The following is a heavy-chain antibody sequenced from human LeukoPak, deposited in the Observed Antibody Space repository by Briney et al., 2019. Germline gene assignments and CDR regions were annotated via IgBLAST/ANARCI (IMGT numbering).Heavy chain of an antibody. CDR1: GFTFRTYW. V-gene: IGHV3-21*01. D-gene: IGHD1-1*01. CDR3: ARDSPGTTASDY. Sequence: PGGSLRLSCAGSGFTFRTYWMSWVRQAPGKGLEWVSSISASGSYIYYADSLKGRFTISRDNTKNSLFLQMNSLRAEDTAVYYCARDSPGTTASDYWGQGTLVTVSS. CDR2: ISASGSYI. J-gene: IGHJ4*02.